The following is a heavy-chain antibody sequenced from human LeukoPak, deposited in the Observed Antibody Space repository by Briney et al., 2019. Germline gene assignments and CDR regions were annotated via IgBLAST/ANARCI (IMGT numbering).Heavy chain of an antibody. J-gene: IGHJ4*02. CDR2: ISSNGGST. CDR1: GFTFSSYA. D-gene: IGHD3-22*01. CDR3: VKDRGYYDSSGYCELDY. V-gene: IGHV3-64D*06. Sequence: QSGGPLRLSCSASGFTFSSYAMHWVRQAPGKGLKYVSAISSNGGSTYYADSVKGRFTISRDNSKNTLYLQMSSLRAEDTAVYYCVKDRGYYDSSGYCELDYWGQGTLVTVSS.